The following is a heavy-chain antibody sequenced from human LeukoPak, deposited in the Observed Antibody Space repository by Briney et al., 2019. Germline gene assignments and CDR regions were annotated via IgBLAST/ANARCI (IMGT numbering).Heavy chain of an antibody. CDR3: AHLVWEYVGGLDV. V-gene: IGHV3-23*05. CDR1: GFTFSSYS. J-gene: IGHJ6*02. D-gene: IGHD1-26*01. Sequence: GGSLRLSCAASGFTFSSYSMNWVRQAPGKGLEWVSGIYTNGRDTRYADSVKGRFTISRDNSKNTLYLQMHSLRVEDTAVYYCAHLVWEYVGGLDVWGQGTTVTVSS. CDR2: IYTNGRDT.